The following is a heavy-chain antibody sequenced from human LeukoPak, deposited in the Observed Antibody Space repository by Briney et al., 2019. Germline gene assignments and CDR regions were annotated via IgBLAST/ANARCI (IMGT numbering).Heavy chain of an antibody. CDR3: ARDSLAYYDFWSGYNAFDI. Sequence: PSQTLSLTCTVSGGSISSGSYYWSWIRQPAGKGLEWIGRIYTSGSTNYNPYLKSRVTISVDTSKNQFSLKLSSVTAADTAVYYCARDSLAYYDFWSGYNAFDIWGQGTMVTVSS. CDR2: IYTSGST. J-gene: IGHJ3*02. D-gene: IGHD3-3*01. CDR1: GGSISSGSYY. V-gene: IGHV4-61*02.